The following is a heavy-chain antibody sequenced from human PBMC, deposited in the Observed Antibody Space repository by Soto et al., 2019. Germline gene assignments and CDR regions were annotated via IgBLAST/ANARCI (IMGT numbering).Heavy chain of an antibody. D-gene: IGHD2-2*01. CDR3: AKSLTPVYYYYGMDV. CDR1: GFTFSSYG. CDR2: ISYDGSNK. V-gene: IGHV3-30*18. Sequence: GGSLRLSCAASGFTFSSYGMHWVRQAPGKGLEWVAVISYDGSNKYSADSVKGRFTISRDNSKNTLYLQMNSLRAEDTAVYYCAKSLTPVYYYYGMDVWGQGTTVTVSS. J-gene: IGHJ6*02.